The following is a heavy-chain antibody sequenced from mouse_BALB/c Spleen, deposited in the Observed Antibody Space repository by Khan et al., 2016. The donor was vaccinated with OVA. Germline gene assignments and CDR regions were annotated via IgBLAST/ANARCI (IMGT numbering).Heavy chain of an antibody. CDR1: GYSFTSYL. J-gene: IGHJ3*01. CDR3: TRGGYSSFAH. Sequence: EVQLQQSGTVLARPGASVKMSCTASGYSFTSYLIYWVKQRPGQGLEWIGGIYPGHRKTRYNQTFKDKAKLTAGTSASTAYMELSSLTNEDSAVYYCTRGGYSSFAHWGQGTLVTVSA. D-gene: IGHD1-3*01. CDR2: IYPGHRKT. V-gene: IGHV1-5*01.